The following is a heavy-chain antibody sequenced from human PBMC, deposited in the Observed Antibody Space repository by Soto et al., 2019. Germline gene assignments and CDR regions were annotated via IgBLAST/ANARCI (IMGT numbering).Heavy chain of an antibody. Sequence: QVQLQESGPGLVKPSQTLSLTCTVSGGSISSGDYYWSWIRQPPGKGLEWIGYIYYSGSTYYNPSLKSRVTISVDTSKNQFSLKLSSVTAADTAVYYCARAQVGGGGYYVVGALDYWGQGTLVTVSS. CDR2: IYYSGST. CDR3: ARAQVGGGGYYVVGALDY. J-gene: IGHJ4*02. CDR1: GGSISSGDYY. V-gene: IGHV4-30-4*01. D-gene: IGHD3-16*01.